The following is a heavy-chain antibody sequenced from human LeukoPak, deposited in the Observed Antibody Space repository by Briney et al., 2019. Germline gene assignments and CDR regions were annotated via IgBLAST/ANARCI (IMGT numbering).Heavy chain of an antibody. V-gene: IGHV3-30-3*01. Sequence: PGGSLRLSCAASGFTFSNYAMNWVRQAPGKGLEWVATISFDGSNKYYSDSVKGRFTISRDNSKNTLYLQMNSLRAEDTAVYYCARDQEGTPFYYFDYWGQGTLVTVSS. D-gene: IGHD1-1*01. CDR1: GFTFSNYA. CDR3: ARDQEGTPFYYFDY. CDR2: ISFDGSNK. J-gene: IGHJ4*02.